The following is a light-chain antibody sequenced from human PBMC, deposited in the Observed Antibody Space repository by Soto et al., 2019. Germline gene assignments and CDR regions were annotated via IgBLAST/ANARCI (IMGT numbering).Light chain of an antibody. CDR3: SSYTQTNTLL. V-gene: IGLV2-14*01. CDR2: DVS. CDR1: SGDIGAYNY. Sequence: QSALTQPASVSGSPGQSITISCTGTSGDIGAYNYVTWYQQHPGKAPKLMIYDVSVRPSGVSSRFSASKSGTTASLSISGLQAEDEADYYCSSYTQTNTLLFGGGTKVTVL. J-gene: IGLJ2*01.